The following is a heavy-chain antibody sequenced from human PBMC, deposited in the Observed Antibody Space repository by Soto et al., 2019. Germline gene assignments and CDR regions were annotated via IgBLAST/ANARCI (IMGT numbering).Heavy chain of an antibody. CDR1: GDSISSGSYY. D-gene: IGHD6-13*01. Sequence: QLQLQESGPGLVKPSETLSLTCTVSGDSISSGSYYWAWIRQPPGKGMEWIGFIYYSGTTYYNPSLKSRVTISADRPKNQFSLKVSSGTVADSAVFYCWRRGRLRTEGGYYYCSQGTLFTVSS. CDR3: WRRGRLRTEGGYYY. V-gene: IGHV4-39*01. CDR2: IYYSGTT. J-gene: IGHJ4*02.